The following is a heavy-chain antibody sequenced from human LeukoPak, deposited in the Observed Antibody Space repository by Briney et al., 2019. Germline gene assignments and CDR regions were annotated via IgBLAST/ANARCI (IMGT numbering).Heavy chain of an antibody. D-gene: IGHD2/OR15-2a*01. CDR1: GNYW. J-gene: IGHJ4*02. V-gene: IGHV3-74*01. Sequence: GGSLRLSCAASGNYWMHWVRQAPGKGLLWVSHINSDGSWTSYADSVKGRFTISKDDAKNTVYLQMNNLRAEDTAVYYCVSFYETDWGRGTLVTVSS. CDR3: VSFYETD. CDR2: INSDGSWT.